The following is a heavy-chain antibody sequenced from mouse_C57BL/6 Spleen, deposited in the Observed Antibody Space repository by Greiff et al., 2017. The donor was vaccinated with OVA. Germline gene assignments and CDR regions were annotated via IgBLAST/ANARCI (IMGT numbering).Heavy chain of an antibody. D-gene: IGHD2-4*01. CDR1: GYSITSGYY. CDR3: ARDGYYDYDWFAY. J-gene: IGHJ3*01. Sequence: EVHLVESGPGLVKPSQSLSLTCSVTGYSITSGYYWNWIRQFPGNKLEWMGYISYDGSNNYNPSLKNRISITRDTSKNQFFLKLNSVTTEDTATYYCARDGYYDYDWFAYWGQGTLVTVSA. CDR2: ISYDGSN. V-gene: IGHV3-6*01.